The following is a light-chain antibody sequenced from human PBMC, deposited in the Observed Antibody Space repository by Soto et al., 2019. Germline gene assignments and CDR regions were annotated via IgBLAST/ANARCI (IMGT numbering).Light chain of an antibody. CDR3: AAWDDSLNGVV. Sequence: QSALTQPPSASGTPGQRVTISCSGGISNIGSNTVNWYQQLPGTAPKLLIYSNNQRPSGVPDRFSGSKSGTSASLAISGLQSEDEADYYCAAWDDSLNGVVFGGGTKLTVL. CDR1: ISNIGSNT. V-gene: IGLV1-44*01. J-gene: IGLJ2*01. CDR2: SNN.